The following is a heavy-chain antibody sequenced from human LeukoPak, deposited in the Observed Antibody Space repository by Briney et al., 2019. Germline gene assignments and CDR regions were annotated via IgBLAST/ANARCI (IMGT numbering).Heavy chain of an antibody. CDR3: ARRGAAFDV. CDR1: GYTFTSYW. CDR2: IFPDDSDT. Sequence: GESLKISCKGSGYTFTSYWIGWVRQMPGKGLEWMGIIFPDDSDTKYSPSLQGLVTISVDKSISTAYLQWSGLKASDTAMYYCARRGAAFDVWGQGTLVTVSS. D-gene: IGHD6-25*01. V-gene: IGHV5-51*01. J-gene: IGHJ4*02.